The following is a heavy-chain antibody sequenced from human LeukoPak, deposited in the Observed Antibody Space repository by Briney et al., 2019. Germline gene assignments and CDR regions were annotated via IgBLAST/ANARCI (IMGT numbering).Heavy chain of an antibody. J-gene: IGHJ6*03. CDR2: IIPIFGTA. V-gene: IGHV1-69*05. CDR1: GGTFSSYA. Sequence: SVKVSCEASGGTFSSYAISWVRQAPGQGLEWMGRIIPIFGTANYAQKFQGRVTITTDESTSTAYMELSSLRSEDTAVYYCARGWFGEFHIRYYYMDVWGKGTTVTVSS. CDR3: ARGWFGEFHIRYYYMDV. D-gene: IGHD3-10*01.